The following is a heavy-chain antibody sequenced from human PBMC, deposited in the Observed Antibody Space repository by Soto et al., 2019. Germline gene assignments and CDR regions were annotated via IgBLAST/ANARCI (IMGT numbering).Heavy chain of an antibody. CDR1: GASIIGNG. J-gene: IGHJ4*02. CDR3: AGYDFWSGLGGY. Sequence: SETQSLPCIVYGASIIGNGCRWIRQPPGKGLEWIGRIYYSGSTYYNPSLKSRVTLSVDTSKNQFSLKLSSVTAADTAVYYCAGYDFWSGLGGYWGQGTLVTVSS. D-gene: IGHD3-3*01. CDR2: IYYSGST. V-gene: IGHV4-39*01.